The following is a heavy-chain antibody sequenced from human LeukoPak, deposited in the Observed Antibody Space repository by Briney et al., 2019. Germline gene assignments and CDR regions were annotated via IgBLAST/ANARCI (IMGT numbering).Heavy chain of an antibody. CDR3: ARGPYDFWSGYPPVGYYYYYYGMDV. Sequence: SETLSLTCAVYGGSFSGYYWSWIRQPPGKGLEWIGEVNHSGSTNYNPSLKSRVTISVDTSKNQFSLKLSSVTAADTAVYYCARGPYDFWSGYPPVGYYYYYYGMDVWGQGTTVTVSS. CDR2: VNHSGST. V-gene: IGHV4-34*01. D-gene: IGHD3-3*01. J-gene: IGHJ6*02. CDR1: GGSFSGYY.